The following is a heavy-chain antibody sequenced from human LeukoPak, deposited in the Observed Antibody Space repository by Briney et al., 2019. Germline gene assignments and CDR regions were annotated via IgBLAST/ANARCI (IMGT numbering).Heavy chain of an antibody. V-gene: IGHV3-21*01. Sequence: GGSLRLSCAASGFTFSSSSMNWVRQAPGKGLEWVSSISSSSSYIYYADSVKGRFTISRDNAKNSLYLQMNSLRAEDTAVYYCARPYYYDSSGQGDFDYWGQGTLVTVSS. CDR3: ARPYYYDSSGQGDFDY. CDR2: ISSSSSYI. CDR1: GFTFSSSS. J-gene: IGHJ4*02. D-gene: IGHD3-22*01.